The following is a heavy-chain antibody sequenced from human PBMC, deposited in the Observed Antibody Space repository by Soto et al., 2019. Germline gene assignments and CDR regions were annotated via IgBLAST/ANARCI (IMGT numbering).Heavy chain of an antibody. D-gene: IGHD2-2*01. CDR3: ARDFCNSCDNWFDP. CDR1: GFTFSSYG. J-gene: IGHJ5*02. CDR2: IWYDGSNK. Sequence: VGSLRLSCAASGFTFSSYGMHWVRQAPGKGLEWVAVIWYDGSNKYYADSVKGRFTISRDNSKNTLYLQMNSLRAEDTAVYYCARDFCNSCDNWFDPWGQGTLVTVSS. V-gene: IGHV3-33*01.